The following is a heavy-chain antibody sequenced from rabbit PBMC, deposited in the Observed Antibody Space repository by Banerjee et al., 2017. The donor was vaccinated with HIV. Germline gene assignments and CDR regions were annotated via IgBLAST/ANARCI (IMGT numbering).Heavy chain of an antibody. Sequence: QSLEESGGDLVKPEGSLTLTCTASGFSFSSSGYIDWVRQAPGKGLEWIGYIDPVFGSIHYASWVNGRFTISDHNAQNTLYLQLNSLTAADTATYFCARDLTGVTGWNFNLWGPGTLVTVS. V-gene: IGHV1S40*01. D-gene: IGHD7-1*01. CDR1: GFSFSSSGY. CDR3: ARDLTGVTGWNFNL. J-gene: IGHJ4*01. CDR2: IDPVFGSI.